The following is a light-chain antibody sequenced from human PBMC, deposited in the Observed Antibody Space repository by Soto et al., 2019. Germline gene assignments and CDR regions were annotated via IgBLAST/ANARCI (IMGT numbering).Light chain of an antibody. J-gene: IGKJ1*01. V-gene: IGKV3-15*01. Sequence: EIAMTQSPATLSLSPGGRAALSCRASQTISGTLAWYQQKPGQAPRLLIHGASTRAPGFPARFSGSGSGTDFTLTISSLQYEDFAVYYCQQYDNWPWTFGQGTKVDIK. CDR3: QQYDNWPWT. CDR1: QTISGT. CDR2: GAS.